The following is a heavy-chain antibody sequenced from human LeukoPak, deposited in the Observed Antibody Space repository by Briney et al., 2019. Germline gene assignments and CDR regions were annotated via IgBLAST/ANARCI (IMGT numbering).Heavy chain of an antibody. CDR3: ARDKRHSYGRYFDH. CDR2: MQSTGNS. V-gene: IGHV4-59*01. D-gene: IGHD5-18*01. Sequence: SETLSLTCNVSGDSISTYHWNWIRKPPGRGLEWIGYMQSTGNSNYNPSLKSRVSMSVDTSKNRIVLNLSSVTAADTAVYYCARDKRHSYGRYFDHWGQGLLVTVFS. CDR1: GDSISTYH. J-gene: IGHJ4*02.